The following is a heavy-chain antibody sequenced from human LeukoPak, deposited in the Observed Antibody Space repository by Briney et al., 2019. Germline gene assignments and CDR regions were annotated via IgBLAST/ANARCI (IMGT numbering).Heavy chain of an antibody. CDR3: ARDMEWLPHGGYYYYYYMDV. V-gene: IGHV1-2*02. CDR2: INPNSGGT. D-gene: IGHD3-3*01. J-gene: IGHJ6*03. CDR1: GYTFTGYY. Sequence: ASVKVSCKASGYTFTGYYMHWVRQAPGQGLEWVGWINPNSGGTNYAQKFQGRVTMTRDTSISTAYMELSRLRSDDTAVYYCARDMEWLPHGGYYYYYYMDVWGKGTTVTVSS.